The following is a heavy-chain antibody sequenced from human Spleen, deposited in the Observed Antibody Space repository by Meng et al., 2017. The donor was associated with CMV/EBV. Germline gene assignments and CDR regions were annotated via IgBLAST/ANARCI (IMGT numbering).Heavy chain of an antibody. D-gene: IGHD6-19*01. J-gene: IGHJ4*02. Sequence: GSLSLTCVVYGGSISGYYWSWIRQPPEKGLEWIGEISQSGSTNYNPSLRSRVTISVDTSKNQFSLKLTSVTAADTAVYYCARRLLAVAGGRSFDYWGQGTLVTVSS. V-gene: IGHV4-34*01. CDR1: GGSISGYY. CDR2: ISQSGST. CDR3: ARRLLAVAGGRSFDY.